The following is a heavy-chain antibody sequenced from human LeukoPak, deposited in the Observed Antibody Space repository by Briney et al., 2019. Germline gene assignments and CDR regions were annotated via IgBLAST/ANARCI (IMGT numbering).Heavy chain of an antibody. D-gene: IGHD5-18*01. J-gene: IGHJ4*02. V-gene: IGHV1-2*06. Sequence: ASVKVSFKASGYTFTGYYMHWMRKAPGQGLEWMGRINPNSGGTNYAQKFQGRVTMTRDTSISTAYMELSRLRSDDTAVYYCARDGVTAAMVPYFDYWGQGTLVTVSS. CDR1: GYTFTGYY. CDR2: INPNSGGT. CDR3: ARDGVTAAMVPYFDY.